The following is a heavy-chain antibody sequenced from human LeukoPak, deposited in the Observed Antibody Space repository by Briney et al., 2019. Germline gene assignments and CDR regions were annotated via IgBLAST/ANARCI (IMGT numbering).Heavy chain of an antibody. V-gene: IGHV4-61*02. CDR2: IYTNGDT. D-gene: IGHD4-17*01. CDR3: ARERRDDYVSVDY. CDR1: GGSFSRVGYF. J-gene: IGHJ4*02. Sequence: PSETLSLTCTVSGGSFSRVGYFWSWIRQPAGKGLEWIGRIYTNGDTNYNPSLKSRVTMSVDTSTNQFSLKLSSVTAADTAVYYCARERRDDYVSVDYWGQGTLVCVSS.